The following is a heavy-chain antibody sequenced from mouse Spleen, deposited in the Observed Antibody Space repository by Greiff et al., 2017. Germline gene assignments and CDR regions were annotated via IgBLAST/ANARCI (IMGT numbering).Heavy chain of an antibody. D-gene: IGHD3-1*01. CDR2: ISSGGSYT. V-gene: IGHV5-9-1*01. Sequence: EVKLMESGGGLVKPGGSLKLSCAASGFTFSSYAMSWVRQTPEKRLEWVATISSGGSYTYYPDSVKGRFTISRDNAKNTLYLQMSSLRSEDTAMYYCARGGFFDYWGQGTTLTVSS. CDR3: ARGGFFDY. CDR1: GFTFSSYA. J-gene: IGHJ2*01.